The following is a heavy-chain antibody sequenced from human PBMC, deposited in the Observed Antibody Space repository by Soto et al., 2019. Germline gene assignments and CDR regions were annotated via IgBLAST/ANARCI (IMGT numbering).Heavy chain of an antibody. CDR3: ARVNMVRGVIIPNWFDP. Sequence: ASVKVSCKASGYTFTSYGISWVRQAPGQGIEWMGWISAYNGNTNYAQKLQGRVTMTTDTSTSTAYMELRSLRSDDTAVYYCARVNMVRGVIIPNWFDPWGQGTLVTVSS. J-gene: IGHJ5*02. CDR2: ISAYNGNT. V-gene: IGHV1-18*01. D-gene: IGHD3-10*01. CDR1: GYTFTSYG.